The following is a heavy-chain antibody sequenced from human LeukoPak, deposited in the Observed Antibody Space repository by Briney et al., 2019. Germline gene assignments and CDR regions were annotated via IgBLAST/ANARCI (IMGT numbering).Heavy chain of an antibody. J-gene: IGHJ6*02. CDR2: INPSGGST. CDR1: GYTFTSYY. D-gene: IGHD3-22*01. Sequence: AASVKVSCKASGYTFTSYYMHWVRQAPGQGLEWMGIINPSGGSTSYAQKFQGRVTMTRDTSTGTVYMELSSLRSEDTAVYYCAREPLDSSGYYDYYYYGMDVWGQGTTVTVSS. CDR3: AREPLDSSGYYDYYYYGMDV. V-gene: IGHV1-46*01.